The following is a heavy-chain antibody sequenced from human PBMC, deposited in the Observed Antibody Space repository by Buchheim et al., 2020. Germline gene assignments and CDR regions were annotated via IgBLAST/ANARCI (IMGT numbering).Heavy chain of an antibody. CDR3: ARDSELGEYYYYYYMDV. D-gene: IGHD3-10*01. CDR2: INPSGGST. V-gene: IGHV1-46*01. CDR1: GYTFTSYY. Sequence: QVQLVQSGAEVKKPGASVKVSCKASGYTFTSYYMHRVRQVPGQRLEWMGIINPSGGSTSYAQKFQGRVTMTRDTSTSTGYMELSSLRSEDTAVYYCARDSELGEYYYYYYMDVWGKGTT. J-gene: IGHJ6*03.